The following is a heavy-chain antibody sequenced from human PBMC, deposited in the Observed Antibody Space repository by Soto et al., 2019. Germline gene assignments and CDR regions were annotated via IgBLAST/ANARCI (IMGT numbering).Heavy chain of an antibody. CDR2: ISAYNGNT. J-gene: IGHJ6*02. Sequence: ASVKVSCKASGYTFTSYGISWVRQAPGQGLEWMGWISAYNGNTNYAQKLQGRVTMTTGTSTSTAYMELRSLRSDDTAVYYWGRYHSVRITMIVVVSYGMDVWGQGTTVTVSS. CDR3: GRYHSVRITMIVVVSYGMDV. CDR1: GYTFTSYG. V-gene: IGHV1-18*01. D-gene: IGHD3-22*01.